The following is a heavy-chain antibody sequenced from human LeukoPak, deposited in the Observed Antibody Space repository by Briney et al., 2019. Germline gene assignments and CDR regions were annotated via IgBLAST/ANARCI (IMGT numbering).Heavy chain of an antibody. V-gene: IGHV3-49*04. CDR3: TTDHRTIYGVAFPDY. D-gene: IGHD3-3*01. Sequence: PGGSLRLSCTASGFTFGDYAMSWVRQAPGKGLEWVGFIRSKAYGGTTEYAASVKGRFTISRDDSKSIAYLQMNSLNTEDTAVYYCTTDHRTIYGVAFPDYWGQGTLVIVSS. CDR2: IRSKAYGGTT. J-gene: IGHJ4*02. CDR1: GFTFGDYA.